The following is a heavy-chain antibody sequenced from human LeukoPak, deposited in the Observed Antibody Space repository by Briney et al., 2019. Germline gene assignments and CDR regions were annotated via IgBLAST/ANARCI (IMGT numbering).Heavy chain of an antibody. CDR3: AREIYISGWRKFDS. V-gene: IGHV3-64*01. J-gene: IGHJ4*02. Sequence: PGGSLRLSCAASGFTFSSYAMHWVRQAPGKGLESVSGTSNNGGSTYYANSVKGRFTISRDNSKNTLYLQMGSLRAEDTAVYYCAREIYISGWRKFDSWGQGTLVTVSS. D-gene: IGHD6-19*01. CDR2: TSNNGGST. CDR1: GFTFSSYA.